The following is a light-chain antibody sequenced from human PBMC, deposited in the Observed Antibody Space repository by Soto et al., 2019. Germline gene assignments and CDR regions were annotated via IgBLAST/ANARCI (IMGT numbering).Light chain of an antibody. CDR3: FSHRGGDSHV. Sequence: QSALTQPASVSGSPGQSITISCTGTSSDVCACNYVSWYQQYPGKAPKLMIYGVTNRPSGVSNRFSGSKTGNTASLTISGLQAEDEADYYCFSHRGGDSHVFGTGTKLTVL. CDR1: SSDVCACNY. V-gene: IGLV2-14*01. J-gene: IGLJ1*01. CDR2: GVT.